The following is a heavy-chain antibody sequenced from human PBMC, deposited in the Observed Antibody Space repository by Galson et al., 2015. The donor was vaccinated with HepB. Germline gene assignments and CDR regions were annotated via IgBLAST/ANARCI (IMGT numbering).Heavy chain of an antibody. CDR2: ISGSTIYT. J-gene: IGHJ4*02. CDR3: ARVADADYGDHTHFDY. V-gene: IGHV3-11*06. Sequence: SLRLSCAASGFTFSSYWMSWVRQAPGKGLEWISYISGSTIYTNYAGSVKGRFTISRDNAKNSLYLHLNSVTAEDTAVYYCARVADADYGDHTHFDYWGQGTLVTVSS. CDR1: GFTFSSYW. D-gene: IGHD4-17*01.